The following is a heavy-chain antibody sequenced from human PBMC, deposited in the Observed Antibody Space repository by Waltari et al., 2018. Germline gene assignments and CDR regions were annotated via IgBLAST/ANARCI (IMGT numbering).Heavy chain of an antibody. CDR3: ARPGYCSGGSCYDAFDI. Sequence: QVQLVQSGAEVKKPGASVKVSCKVSGYTLTELSMHWVRQAPGKGLEWMGGFDPEDGETIYAQKFQGRVTISVDTSKNQFSLKLSSVTAADTAVYYCARPGYCSGGSCYDAFDIWGQGTMVTVSS. V-gene: IGHV1-24*01. D-gene: IGHD2-15*01. CDR2: FDPEDGET. J-gene: IGHJ3*02. CDR1: GYTLTELS.